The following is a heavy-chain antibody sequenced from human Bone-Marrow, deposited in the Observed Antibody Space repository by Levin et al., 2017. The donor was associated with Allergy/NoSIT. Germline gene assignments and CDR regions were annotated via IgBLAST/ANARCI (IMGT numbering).Heavy chain of an antibody. CDR1: GFTFSDYS. D-gene: IGHD3-22*01. CDR2: ISLSSSTK. CDR3: ARDPNMIVVP. Sequence: PGGSLRLSCAASGFTFSDYSMNWVRQAPGKGLEWISYISLSSSTKYYADSVKGRFTISRDNAKNSLFLQMNSLRAEDTAVYYCARDPNMIVVPWGQGTLVTVSS. J-gene: IGHJ5*02. V-gene: IGHV3-48*01.